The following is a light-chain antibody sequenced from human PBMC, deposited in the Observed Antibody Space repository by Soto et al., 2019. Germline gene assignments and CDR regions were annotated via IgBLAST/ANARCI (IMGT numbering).Light chain of an antibody. CDR2: EVN. V-gene: IGLV2-8*01. J-gene: IGLJ1*01. CDR1: SSDVGGYNL. CDR3: SSYAGGNTFV. Sequence: QSALTQPPSASGSPGQSVTISCTGTSSDVGGYNLVSWYQQHPGEAPKLMISEVNERPSGVPDRFSGAKSGNTASLTVSGLRTEDEAYYYCSSYAGGNTFVFGTGTKLTVL.